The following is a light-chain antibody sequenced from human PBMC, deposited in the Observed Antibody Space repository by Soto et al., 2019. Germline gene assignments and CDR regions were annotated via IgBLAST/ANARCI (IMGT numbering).Light chain of an antibody. CDR1: QDITNY. CDR3: QQVNVYPST. V-gene: IGKV1-9*01. Sequence: IQMTQSPSSLSASVGDRVTITCQASQDITNYLNWYQQKPGKAPNLLIYDASTLHSGVPSRFSGGGSGTDFTLTISSLQPEDFATYYCQQVNVYPSTFGGGTKVDIK. J-gene: IGKJ4*01. CDR2: DAS.